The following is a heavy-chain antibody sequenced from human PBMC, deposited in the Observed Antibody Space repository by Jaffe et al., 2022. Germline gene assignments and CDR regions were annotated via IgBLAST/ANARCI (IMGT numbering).Heavy chain of an antibody. CDR2: ISWNSGSI. V-gene: IGHV3-9*01. CDR3: AKEPMTYYYGSGSPSYYFDY. D-gene: IGHD3-10*01. CDR1: GFTFDDYA. Sequence: EVQLVESGGGLVQPGRSLRLSCAASGFTFDDYAMHWVRQAPGKGLEWVSGISWNSGSIGYADSVKGRFTISRDNAKNSLYLQMNSLRAEDTALYYCAKEPMTYYYGSGSPSYYFDYWGQGTLVTVSS. J-gene: IGHJ4*02.